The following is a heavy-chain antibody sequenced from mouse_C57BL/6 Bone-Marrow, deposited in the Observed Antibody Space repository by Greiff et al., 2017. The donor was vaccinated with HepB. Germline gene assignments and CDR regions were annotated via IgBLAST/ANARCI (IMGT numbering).Heavy chain of an antibody. D-gene: IGHD1-1*01. CDR3: ASVVAEGYFDY. V-gene: IGHV1-64*01. Sequence: QVQLQQPGAELVKPGASVKLSCKASGYTFTSYWMHWVKQRPGQGLEWIGMIHPNSGSTNYNEKFKSKATLTVDKSSSTAYMQLSSLTSEDSAVYYGASVVAEGYFDYWGQGTTLTVSS. CDR2: IHPNSGST. CDR1: GYTFTSYW. J-gene: IGHJ2*01.